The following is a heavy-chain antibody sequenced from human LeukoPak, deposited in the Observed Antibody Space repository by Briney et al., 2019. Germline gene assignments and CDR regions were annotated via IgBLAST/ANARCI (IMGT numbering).Heavy chain of an antibody. CDR3: VKDLGYGDGLRASPFDY. CDR2: ISTSGGST. V-gene: IGHV3-64D*06. CDR1: GFTLGSYA. J-gene: IGHJ4*02. Sequence: GGSLRLSCSASGFTLGSYAMHWVRQAPGKGLEYVSAISTSGGSTYYADSVKGRFTISRDNSKNTLYLQMSSLRAEDTAVYYCVKDLGYGDGLRASPFDYWGQGTLVTVSS. D-gene: IGHD4-17*01.